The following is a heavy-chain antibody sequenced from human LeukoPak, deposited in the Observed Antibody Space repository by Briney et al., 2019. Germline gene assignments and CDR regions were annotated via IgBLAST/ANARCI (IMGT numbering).Heavy chain of an antibody. J-gene: IGHJ5*02. D-gene: IGHD3-10*01. CDR1: GGSFSGYY. Sequence: SETLSLTCAVYGGSFSGYYWSWIRQPPGKGLEWIGEIYHSGSTNYNPSLKSRVTISVDKSKNQFSLNLSSVTAADTAVYYCARDSGTTGEVKFDPWGQGTLVTVSS. CDR3: ARDSGTTGEVKFDP. CDR2: IYHSGST. V-gene: IGHV4-34*01.